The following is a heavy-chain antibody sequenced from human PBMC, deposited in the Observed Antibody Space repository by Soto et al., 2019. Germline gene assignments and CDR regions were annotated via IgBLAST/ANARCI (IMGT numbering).Heavy chain of an antibody. Sequence: PGGSLRLSCAASGFTFSSYGMHWVRQAPGKGLEWVAVIWYDGSNKYYADSVKGRFTISRDNSKNTLYLQMNSLRAEDTAVYYCARDRDSSGYSLTLDYWGQGTLVTVSS. CDR3: ARDRDSSGYSLTLDY. CDR1: GFTFSSYG. V-gene: IGHV3-33*01. CDR2: IWYDGSNK. D-gene: IGHD3-22*01. J-gene: IGHJ4*02.